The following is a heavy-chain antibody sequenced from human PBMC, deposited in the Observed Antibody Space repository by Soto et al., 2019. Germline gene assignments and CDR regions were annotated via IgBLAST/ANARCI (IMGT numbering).Heavy chain of an antibody. Sequence: QVQLQESGPGLVKSSQTLSLTCTVSGGSISTGGYYWSWIRQRPGRGLEWIGYIYHSWMTFSNPSLQSRVAISIDTSQNQFSLKLSSVTAADTAVYYCATVRWELHDAFDIWGHGTMVSVSS. CDR1: GGSISTGGYY. CDR2: IYHSWMT. J-gene: IGHJ3*02. V-gene: IGHV4-31*03. CDR3: ATVRWELHDAFDI. D-gene: IGHD1-26*01.